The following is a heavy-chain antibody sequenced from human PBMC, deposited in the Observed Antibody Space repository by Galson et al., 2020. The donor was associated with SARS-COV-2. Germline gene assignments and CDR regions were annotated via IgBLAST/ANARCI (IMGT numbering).Heavy chain of an antibody. CDR3: ARDLLMVNPYYYYYGMDV. J-gene: IGHJ6*02. D-gene: IGHD2-8*01. V-gene: IGHV3-30-3*01. CDR2: ISYDGSNK. Sequence: PGGSLRLSCAASGFTFSSYAMHWVRQAPGKGLEWVAVISYDGSNKYYADSVKGRFTISRDNSKNTLYLQMNSLRAEDTAVYYCARDLLMVNPYYYYYGMDVGGQGTTVTVSS. CDR1: GFTFSSYA.